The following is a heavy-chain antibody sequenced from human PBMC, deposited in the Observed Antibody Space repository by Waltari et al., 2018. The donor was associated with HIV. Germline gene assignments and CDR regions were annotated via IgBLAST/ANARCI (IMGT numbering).Heavy chain of an antibody. J-gene: IGHJ4*02. CDR2: ISSSGTYI. CDR1: GFTFSGLT. CDR3: AKVDTHGYLPYN. V-gene: IGHV3-21*01. D-gene: IGHD5-12*01. Sequence: EVKLVESGGGLVKPGRSLRLSCAASGFTFSGLTMNWVRQAPGKGLEWVSSISSSGTYIYYVDSVQGRFTISRDNAKNSLYLQMNSLRVEDTAIYYCAKVDTHGYLPYNWGQGTLVTVSS.